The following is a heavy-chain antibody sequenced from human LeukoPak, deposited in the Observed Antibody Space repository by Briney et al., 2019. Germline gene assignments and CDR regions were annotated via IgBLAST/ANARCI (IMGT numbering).Heavy chain of an antibody. CDR3: AKLTTGWFEDF. J-gene: IGHJ4*02. CDR1: GFSLTTYA. Sequence: GGSLRLSCAASGFSLTTYAMTWVRQAPGKGLEWVSAIRASDGSTFYADSVEGRFTISRESSKNTLYLQMNDLRDEDTAVYYCAKLTTGWFEDFWGQGTLVTVSS. CDR2: IRASDGST. D-gene: IGHD6-19*01. V-gene: IGHV3-23*01.